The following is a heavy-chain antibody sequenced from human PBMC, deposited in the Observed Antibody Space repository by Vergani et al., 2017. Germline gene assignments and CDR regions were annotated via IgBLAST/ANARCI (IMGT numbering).Heavy chain of an antibody. CDR3: ARGWVSGWYGELGY. Sequence: QVKLQESGPGLVKPSETLSLTCTVSGASVNSYYWSWIRQPPGKGLEWMGYVSFRGDTLYDPSVKGRMTISLNTSSNQFSLRLSSVTAADTAVYYCARGWVSGWYGELGYWGQGTLVTVSS. D-gene: IGHD6-19*01. CDR2: VSFRGDT. CDR1: GASVNSYY. V-gene: IGHV4-59*02. J-gene: IGHJ4*02.